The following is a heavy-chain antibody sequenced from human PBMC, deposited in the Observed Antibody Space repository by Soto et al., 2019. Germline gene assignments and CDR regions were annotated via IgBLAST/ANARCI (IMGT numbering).Heavy chain of an antibody. D-gene: IGHD3-16*01. J-gene: IGHJ1*01. V-gene: IGHV1-69*01. CDR1: GGTFNIYA. CDR2: IVPILDTA. CDR3: ARRRSTFAIGAEYFYL. Sequence: QEQLVQSGAEVKKPGSSVQVSCKASGGTFNIYAITWVRQAPGQGLEWMGGIVPILDTANSAPKFQGRVTITAAESTSTAYMELSSLRSEDTAVYYCARRRSTFAIGAEYFYLWGQGTPVTVSS.